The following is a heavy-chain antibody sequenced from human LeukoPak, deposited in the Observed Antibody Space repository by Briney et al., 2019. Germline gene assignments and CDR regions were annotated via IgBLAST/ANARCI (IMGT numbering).Heavy chain of an antibody. CDR3: ARDLPRGGSYYFDY. J-gene: IGHJ4*02. CDR2: ISSSGSTI. CDR1: GFTFSSYE. Sequence: GGSLGLSCAASGFTFSSYEMNWVRQAPGKGLEWVSYISSSGSTIYYADSVKGRFTISRDNAKNSLYLQMNSLRAEDTAVYYCARDLPRGGSYYFDYWGQGTLVTVSS. V-gene: IGHV3-48*03. D-gene: IGHD3-16*01.